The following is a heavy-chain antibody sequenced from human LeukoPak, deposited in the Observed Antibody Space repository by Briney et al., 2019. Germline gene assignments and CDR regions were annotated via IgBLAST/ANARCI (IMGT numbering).Heavy chain of an antibody. CDR3: AREYYYDSSGYYYAPKYFYY. Sequence: PLETLSLTCTVSGGSISSYYWSWIRQPPGKGLEWIGYIYYSGSTNYNPSLKSRVTISVDTSKNQFSLKLSSVTAADTAVYYCAREYYYDSSGYYYAPKYFYYWGQGTLVTVSS. D-gene: IGHD3-22*01. V-gene: IGHV4-59*01. J-gene: IGHJ4*02. CDR1: GGSISSYY. CDR2: IYYSGST.